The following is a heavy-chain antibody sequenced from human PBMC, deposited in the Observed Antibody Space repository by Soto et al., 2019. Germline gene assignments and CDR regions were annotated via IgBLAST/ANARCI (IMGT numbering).Heavy chain of an antibody. Sequence: LSLTCTVSGGSISSGGYYWSWIRQHPGKGLEWIGYIYYSGSTYYNPSLKSRVTISVDTSKNQFSLKLRSVTAADTAVYYCARGYCSGGSCYLLHFDYWGQGTLVTVSS. D-gene: IGHD2-15*01. CDR1: GGSISSGGYY. J-gene: IGHJ4*02. CDR2: IYYSGST. CDR3: ARGYCSGGSCYLLHFDY. V-gene: IGHV4-31*03.